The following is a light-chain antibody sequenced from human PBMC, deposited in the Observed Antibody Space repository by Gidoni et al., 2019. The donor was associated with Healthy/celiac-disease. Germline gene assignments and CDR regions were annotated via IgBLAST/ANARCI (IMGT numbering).Light chain of an antibody. J-gene: IGKJ2*03. CDR2: DAS. CDR1: QSVSSY. Sequence: IVLTLSPATLSLSPGERATLSCRASQSVSSYLAWYQQKPGQAPRLLIYDASNRATGIPARFSGSGSGTDFTLTISSLEPEDCAVYYCQQRSNWPRSFGQGTKLEIK. V-gene: IGKV3-11*01. CDR3: QQRSNWPRS.